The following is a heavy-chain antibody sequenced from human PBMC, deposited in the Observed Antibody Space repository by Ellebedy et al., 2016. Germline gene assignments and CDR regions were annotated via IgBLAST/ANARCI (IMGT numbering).Heavy chain of an antibody. J-gene: IGHJ4*02. CDR2: IYSGGDT. D-gene: IGHD6-19*01. V-gene: IGHV3-66*01. CDR1: GFSFSTYG. Sequence: GGSLRLCXAASGFSFSTYGIHWVRQAPGKGLEWVSVIYSGGDTYYADSVRGRFTISRDDSKNTLNLQLTNLRAEDAAVYYCAKDPAEAGAFDHWGRGTLVTVSS. CDR3: AKDPAEAGAFDH.